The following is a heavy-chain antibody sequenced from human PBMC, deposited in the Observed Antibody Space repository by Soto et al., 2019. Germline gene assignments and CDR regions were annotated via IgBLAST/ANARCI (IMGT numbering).Heavy chain of an antibody. D-gene: IGHD1-1*01. CDR3: ARGRYGDY. CDR2: ISAHNGNT. Sequence: QVHLVQSGAEVKKPGASVKDSCKGSGYAFTTHGITWVRQAPGQALEWMGWISAHNGNTNYAQKLQGRVTVTRDTSTSTAYMGLRSLRSDDAAVYYCARGRYGDYWGQGALVTVSS. J-gene: IGHJ4*02. CDR1: GYAFTTHG. V-gene: IGHV1-18*01.